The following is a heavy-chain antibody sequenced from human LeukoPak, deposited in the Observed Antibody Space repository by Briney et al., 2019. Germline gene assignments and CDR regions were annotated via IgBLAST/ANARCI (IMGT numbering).Heavy chain of an antibody. J-gene: IGHJ3*02. CDR3: ARDPSRIDDFWSGWTFDI. D-gene: IGHD3-3*01. Sequence: PSETLSLTCTVSDGSISSSSYYWGWIRQPPGKGLEWIGTIYYSGSTYYSPSLKSRVAISVDTSKNQFSLKLSSVTAADTAVYYCARDPSRIDDFWSGWTFDIWGQGTMVTVSS. CDR1: DGSISSSSYY. V-gene: IGHV4-39*02. CDR2: IYYSGST.